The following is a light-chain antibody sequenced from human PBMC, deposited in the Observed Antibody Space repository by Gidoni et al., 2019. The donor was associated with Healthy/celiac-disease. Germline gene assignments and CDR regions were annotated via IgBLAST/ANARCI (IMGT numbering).Light chain of an antibody. J-gene: IGKJ4*01. CDR1: QDISNY. CDR2: DAS. CDR3: QQYDNLPLT. V-gene: IGKV1-33*01. Sequence: DIPMTQSPSSLSASVEDRVTITSQASQDISNYLNWYQQKPGKAPKLMIYDASNLETGVPSRFSGSGSGTDFTFTISSLQPEDIATYYWQQYDNLPLTFGGGTKVEIK.